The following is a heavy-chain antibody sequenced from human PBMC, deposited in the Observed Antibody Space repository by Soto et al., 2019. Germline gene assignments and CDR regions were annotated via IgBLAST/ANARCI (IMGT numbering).Heavy chain of an antibody. V-gene: IGHV4-59*01. CDR1: GGSISSYY. CDR2: IYYSGST. J-gene: IGHJ4*02. CDR3: ARTVIGGFDY. Sequence: SETLSLTCTFSGGSISSYYWSLIRQPPGKGLEWIAYIYYSGSTNYNPSLKSRVAISGDTSKNQFSLKLSSVTAADTAVYYCARTVIGGFDYWGQGTLVTVSS. D-gene: IGHD3-16*02.